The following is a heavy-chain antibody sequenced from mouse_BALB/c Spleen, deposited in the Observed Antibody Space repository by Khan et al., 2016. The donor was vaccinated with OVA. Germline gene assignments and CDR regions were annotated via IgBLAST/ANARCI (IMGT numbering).Heavy chain of an antibody. CDR2: INCAGTYT. V-gene: IGHV5-9-3*01. CDR3: ARHNVGPVAC. CDR1: GFTFSSFA. Sequence: EVELVESGGGLVKPGGSLKLSCAASGFTFSSFAMSWVRQTPEKRLEWVATINCAGTYTYYPDSVKGRFTISSDYAKNTLYLQMHSVRSEDTAMDYCARHNVGPVACWGRGTLVTVSA. D-gene: IGHD3-1*01. J-gene: IGHJ3*01.